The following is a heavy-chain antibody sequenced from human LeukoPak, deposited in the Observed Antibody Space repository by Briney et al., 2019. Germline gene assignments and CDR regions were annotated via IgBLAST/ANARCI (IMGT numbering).Heavy chain of an antibody. V-gene: IGHV3-30*02. CDR1: GITFSNYG. CDR2: IRYDGSNK. J-gene: IGHJ4*02. Sequence: GGSLRPSCAASGITFSNYGMHWVRQAPGKGLEWVAFIRYDGSNKYYADSVKGRFTISRDNSKNTLYLQVNSLRAEDAAVYYCAKDHGSGSQYNSLLDYWGQGTLVTVSS. D-gene: IGHD3-10*01. CDR3: AKDHGSGSQYNSLLDY.